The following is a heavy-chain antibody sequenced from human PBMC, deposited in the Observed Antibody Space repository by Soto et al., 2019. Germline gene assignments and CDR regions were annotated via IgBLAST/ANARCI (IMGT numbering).Heavy chain of an antibody. J-gene: IGHJ4*02. V-gene: IGHV3-33*01. D-gene: IGHD6-13*01. Sequence: GGSLRLSCAASGFTFISYGMHWVRQAPGKGLEWVAVIWYDGSDKYYADSVKGRLTISRDNSKNTLYLQMNSLRAEDTAVYYCARDGRLYSSSWYPFPYFDYWGQGTLVPVSS. CDR1: GFTFISYG. CDR3: ARDGRLYSSSWYPFPYFDY. CDR2: IWYDGSDK.